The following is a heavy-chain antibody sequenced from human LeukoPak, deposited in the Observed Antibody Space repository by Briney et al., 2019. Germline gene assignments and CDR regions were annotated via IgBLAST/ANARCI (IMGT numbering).Heavy chain of an antibody. J-gene: IGHJ4*02. D-gene: IGHD2-8*01. CDR1: SYTFTTYG. Sequence: SVKVSCNASSYTFTTYGISWVRQAPGQGLEWMGRIIPIFGTANYAQKFQGRVTITTDESTSTAYMELSSLRSEDTAVYYCASSGYCTNGVCYTLDYWGQGTLVTVSS. CDR3: ASSGYCTNGVCYTLDY. CDR2: IIPIFGTA. V-gene: IGHV1-69*05.